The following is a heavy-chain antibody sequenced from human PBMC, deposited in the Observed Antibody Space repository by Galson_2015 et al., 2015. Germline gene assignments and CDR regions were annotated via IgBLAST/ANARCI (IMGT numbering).Heavy chain of an antibody. CDR1: GYTFTSYY. CDR3: ARAPLPWAIVWPSSWFDP. V-gene: IGHV1-46*01. D-gene: IGHD2-21*01. CDR2: INPSGGST. Sequence: SVKVSCKASGYTFTSYYMHWVRQAPGQGLEWMGIINPSGGSTSYAQKFQGRVTMTRDTSTSTVYMELSSLRSEDTAVYYCARAPLPWAIVWPSSWFDPWGQGTLVTVSS. J-gene: IGHJ5*02.